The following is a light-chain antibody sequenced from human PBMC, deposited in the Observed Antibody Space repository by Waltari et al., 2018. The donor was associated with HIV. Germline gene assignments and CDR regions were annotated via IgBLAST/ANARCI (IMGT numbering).Light chain of an antibody. CDR1: RSAVGSYNL. Sequence: QSALTQPASVSGSPGQSLTISCTGTRSAVGSYNLVSWYQHHPGKAPKLIISEVSKRPSGVSNRFSGSKSGTTASLTISGLQAEDEADYHCCSYAHNDPWVFGGGTRLTVL. V-gene: IGLV2-23*02. J-gene: IGLJ3*02. CDR2: EVS. CDR3: CSYAHNDPWV.